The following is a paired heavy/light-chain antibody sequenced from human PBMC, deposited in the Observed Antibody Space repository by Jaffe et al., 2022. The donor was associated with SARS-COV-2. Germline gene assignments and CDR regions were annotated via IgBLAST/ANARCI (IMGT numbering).Light chain of an antibody. V-gene: IGKV2-30*01. Sequence: DVVMTQSPLSLPVTLGQPASISCRSSQSLVYSDGNIYLNWFQQRPGQSPRRLIYKVSNRDSGVPDRFSGSGSGTDFTLQISRVEAEDVGVYYCMQGTHWPRTFGQGTTVEIK. CDR1: QSLVYSDGNIY. CDR2: KVS. J-gene: IGKJ1*01. CDR3: MQGTHWPRT.
Heavy chain of an antibody. CDR3: ARDWGFDY. J-gene: IGHJ4*02. CDR1: GFTFTRYA. V-gene: IGHV3-30*04. CDR2: ISYDGSIK. D-gene: IGHD3-16*01. Sequence: QVQLVESGGGVVQPGRSLTLSCAASGFTFTRYAIHWVRQAPGKGLEWVAVISYDGSIKMYAGSVKGRFTISRDNSKNTLYLQMNSLRAEDTAVYYCARDWGFDYWGQGTLVTVSS.